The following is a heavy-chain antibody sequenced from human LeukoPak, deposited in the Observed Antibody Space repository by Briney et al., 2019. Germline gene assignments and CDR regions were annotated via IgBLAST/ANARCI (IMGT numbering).Heavy chain of an antibody. CDR2: IYPGDSDT. D-gene: IGHD5-18*01. Sequence: GESLKISCKGSGYSFTSYWIGWVRQMPGKGLEWMGIIYPGDSDTRYSPSFQGQVTISADKSISTAYLQWSSLKASDTAMYYCARLRVDTAMAGLNNWFDPWGQGTLVIVSS. CDR1: GYSFTSYW. V-gene: IGHV5-51*01. CDR3: ARLRVDTAMAGLNNWFDP. J-gene: IGHJ5*02.